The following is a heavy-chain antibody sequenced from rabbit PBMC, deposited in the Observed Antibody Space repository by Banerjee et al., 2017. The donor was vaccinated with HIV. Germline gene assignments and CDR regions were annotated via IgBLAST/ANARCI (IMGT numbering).Heavy chain of an antibody. V-gene: IGHV1S40*01. CDR2: IYAGSSAGT. D-gene: IGHD1-1*01. CDR3: AGGDSSSGYYNL. CDR1: GFSFSSSYW. Sequence: QSLEESGGDLVKPGASLTLTCTASGFSFSSSYWICWVRQAPGKGLEWLACIYAGSSAGTYYASWAKGRFTISKTSSTTVTLQMTSLTAADTATYFCAGGDSSSGYYNLWGPGTLVTVS. J-gene: IGHJ4*01.